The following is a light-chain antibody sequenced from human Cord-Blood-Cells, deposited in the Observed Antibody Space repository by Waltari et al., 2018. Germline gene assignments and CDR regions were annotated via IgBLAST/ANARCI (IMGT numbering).Light chain of an antibody. CDR3: CPYAGSSTFVV. J-gene: IGLJ2*01. V-gene: IGLV2-23*01. Sequence: QSALTQPASVSGSPGQSITISCTGTSSDVGSYNLVPWYQQHPGKAPKLMIYEGSKRPSGVSNRFSGSTSGNTASLTISGLQAEDEADYYCCPYAGSSTFVVFGGGTKLTVL. CDR1: SSDVGSYNL. CDR2: EGS.